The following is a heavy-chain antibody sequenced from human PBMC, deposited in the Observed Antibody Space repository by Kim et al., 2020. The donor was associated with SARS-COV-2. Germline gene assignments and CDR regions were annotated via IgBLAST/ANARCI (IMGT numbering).Heavy chain of an antibody. D-gene: IGHD4-17*01. CDR3: AKDPEVFQDYGDPEEGY. V-gene: IGHV3-23*01. CDR1: GFTFSSYA. J-gene: IGHJ4*02. Sequence: GGSLRLSCAASGFTFSSYAMSWVRQAPGKGLEWVSAISGSGGSTYYADSVKGRFTISRDNSKNTLYLQMNSLRAEDTAVYYCAKDPEVFQDYGDPEEGYWGQGTPGTVSS. CDR2: ISGSGGST.